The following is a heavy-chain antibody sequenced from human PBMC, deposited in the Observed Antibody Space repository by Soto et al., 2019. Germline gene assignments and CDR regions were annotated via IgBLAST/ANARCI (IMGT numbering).Heavy chain of an antibody. CDR2: IYYSGST. CDR3: ASGIVVVPAAISNIDY. D-gene: IGHD2-2*02. CDR1: GGSISSSSYY. V-gene: IGHV4-39*01. J-gene: IGHJ4*02. Sequence: QLQLQESGPGLVKPSETLSLTCTVSGGSISSSSYYWGWIRQPPGKGLEWIGSIYYSGSTYYNPSVKSRVTRSVDTSKNQFSLKLSSVTDADTAVYYCASGIVVVPAAISNIDYWGQATLVTVSS.